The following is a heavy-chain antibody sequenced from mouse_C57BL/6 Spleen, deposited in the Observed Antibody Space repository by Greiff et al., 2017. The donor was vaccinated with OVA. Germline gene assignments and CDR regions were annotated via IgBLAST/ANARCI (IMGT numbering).Heavy chain of an antibody. CDR3: TTEFNYYGSSDRGWFAY. CDR2: IDPENGDT. V-gene: IGHV14-4*01. CDR1: GFNIKDDY. Sequence: VQLKQSGAELVRPGASVKLSCTASGFNIKDDYMHWVKQRPEQGLEWIGWIDPENGDTEYASKFQGKATITADTSSNTAYLQLSSLTSEDTAVYYCTTEFNYYGSSDRGWFAYWGQGTLVTVSA. J-gene: IGHJ3*01. D-gene: IGHD1-1*01.